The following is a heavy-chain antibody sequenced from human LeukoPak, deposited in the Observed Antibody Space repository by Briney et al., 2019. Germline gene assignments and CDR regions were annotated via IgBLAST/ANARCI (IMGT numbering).Heavy chain of an antibody. CDR1: GFTFSTYT. J-gene: IGHJ4*02. Sequence: GGSLRLSCAASGFTFSTYTMYWVRQAPGKGLEWVSGISNSGGSTYYADSVKGRFTISRDNSKNTLYLQMNSLRAEDTALYYCAKGLERESRLDSWGQGTLVTVSS. V-gene: IGHV3-23*01. CDR3: AKGLERESRLDS. D-gene: IGHD1-1*01. CDR2: ISNSGGST.